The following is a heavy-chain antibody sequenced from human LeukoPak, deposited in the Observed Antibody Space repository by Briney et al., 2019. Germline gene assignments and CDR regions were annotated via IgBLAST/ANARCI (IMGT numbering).Heavy chain of an antibody. CDR2: IKSKTDGGTT. CDR3: TTRYVWGSYRPSEYFQH. CDR1: GFTFSNAW. J-gene: IGHJ1*01. V-gene: IGHV3-15*01. D-gene: IGHD3-16*02. Sequence: PGGSLRLSCAASGFTFSNAWMSWVRQAPGKGLEWVGRIKSKTDGGTTDYAAPVKGRFTISRDDSQNTLYLQMNSLKTEDTAVYYCTTRYVWGSYRPSEYFQHWGQGTLVTVSS.